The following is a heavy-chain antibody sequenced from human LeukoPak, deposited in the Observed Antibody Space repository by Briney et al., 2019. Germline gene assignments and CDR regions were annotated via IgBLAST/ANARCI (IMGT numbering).Heavy chain of an antibody. J-gene: IGHJ6*03. CDR3: ARGYYGSGSHCCHMDV. CDR1: VGSFSGYY. CDR2: INHSGDT. D-gene: IGHD3-10*01. V-gene: IGHV4-34*01. Sequence: SETLSLTCAVYVGSFSGYYWSWIRQPPGKGLEWIGEINHSGDTNYNSSLKSRVTTSVDTSKNQFSLKLSSVTAADTAVYYCARGYYGSGSHCCHMDVWGKGTTITVS.